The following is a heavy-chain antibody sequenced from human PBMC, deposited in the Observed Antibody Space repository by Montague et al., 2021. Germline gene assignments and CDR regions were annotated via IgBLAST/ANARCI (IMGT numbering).Heavy chain of an antibody. V-gene: IGHV3-33*01. Sequence: SLRLSCAASDFTFSTYAMHWVRQAPGKGLEWVAVIWYDGSNKFYSDSVKGRFTISRDNSKNTLYLQMNNLRAEDTAMYYCAGEVAPGSGSSSVDYWGQGTLVTVSS. CDR1: DFTFSTYA. D-gene: IGHD3-10*01. J-gene: IGHJ4*02. CDR2: IWYDGSNK. CDR3: AGEVAPGSGSSSVDY.